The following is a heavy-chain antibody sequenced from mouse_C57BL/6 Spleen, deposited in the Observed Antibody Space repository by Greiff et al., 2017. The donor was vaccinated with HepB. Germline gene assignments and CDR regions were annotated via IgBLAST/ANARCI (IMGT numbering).Heavy chain of an antibody. Sequence: VQLQQSGAELVRPGASVKLSCTASGFNIKDYYMHWVKQRPEQGLEWIGWIDPENGDTEYASKFQGKATITADTSSNTAYLQLSSLTSEDTAVYYCTTDGNYLAYWGQGTLVTVSA. J-gene: IGHJ3*01. V-gene: IGHV14-4*01. CDR1: GFNIKDYY. D-gene: IGHD2-1*01. CDR2: IDPENGDT. CDR3: TTDGNYLAY.